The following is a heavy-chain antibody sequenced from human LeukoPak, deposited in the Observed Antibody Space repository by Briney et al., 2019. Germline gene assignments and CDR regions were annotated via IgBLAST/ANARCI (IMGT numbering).Heavy chain of an antibody. Sequence: SGTLSLTCAVSGASISSTTYYWGWIRQPPGKGLEWVGNIYYTGFTYYNPSLKSRVTISVDTSKNQFSLQLNSVPAADTAVYYCARRWVDGYNCFHFWRQSPLVPVSS. CDR1: GASISSTTYY. CDR3: ARRWVDGYNCFHF. J-gene: IGHJ1*01. V-gene: IGHV4-39*01. CDR2: IYYTGFT. D-gene: IGHD5-24*01.